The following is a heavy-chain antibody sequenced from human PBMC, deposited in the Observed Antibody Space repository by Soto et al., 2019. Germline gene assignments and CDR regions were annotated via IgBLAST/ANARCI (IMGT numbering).Heavy chain of an antibody. CDR3: ARAGFFASSGYFDY. D-gene: IGHD3-22*01. Sequence: PSETLSLTCAVSGGSISSGGYSWSWIRQPPGKGLEWIGYIYHSGSTYYNPSLKSRVTIPVDRSKNQFSLKLSSVTAADTAVYYCARAGFFASSGYFDYWGQGTLVTVSS. CDR1: GGSISSGGYS. CDR2: IYHSGST. J-gene: IGHJ4*02. V-gene: IGHV4-30-2*01.